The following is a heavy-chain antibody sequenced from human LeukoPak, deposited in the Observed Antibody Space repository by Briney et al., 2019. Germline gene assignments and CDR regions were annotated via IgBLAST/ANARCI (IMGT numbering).Heavy chain of an antibody. V-gene: IGHV4-39*07. J-gene: IGHJ4*02. CDR1: GGSISYSSYY. Sequence: SETLSLTCTVSGGSISYSSYYWGWIRQPPGKGLEWIGSIHYSGSTYYNPSLKSRVTISVDTSKKQFSLKLSSVTAADTAVYYCARRYDFWSGYPPPLDYWGQGTLVTVSS. D-gene: IGHD3-3*01. CDR2: IHYSGST. CDR3: ARRYDFWSGYPPPLDY.